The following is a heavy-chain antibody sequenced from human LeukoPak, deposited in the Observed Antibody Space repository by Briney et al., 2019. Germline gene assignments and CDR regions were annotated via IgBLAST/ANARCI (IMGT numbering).Heavy chain of an antibody. CDR2: IKQDGSEK. J-gene: IGHJ4*02. Sequence: PGGSLRLSCAASGFKFSSYWMNWVRQAPGKGLEWVANIKQDGSEKYYVDSVKGRFTISRDNAKSSLYLQMNSLRVEDTAVYYCATSRTLDHWGQGTLVTVSS. CDR3: ATSRTLDH. CDR1: GFKFSSYW. V-gene: IGHV3-7*05.